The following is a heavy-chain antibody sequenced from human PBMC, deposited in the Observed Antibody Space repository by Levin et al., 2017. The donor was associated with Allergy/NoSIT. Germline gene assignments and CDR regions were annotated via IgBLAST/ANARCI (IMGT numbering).Heavy chain of an antibody. CDR1: GLTFRNAW. Sequence: PGGSLRLSCAASGLTFRNAWMSWVRQAPGKGLEWVGRIKSKTDGGTTDYAAPVKGRFTFSRDDSKSTLYLQMNSLKTDDTALYYCTTSIYSRGWWFDDWGQGTLVTVSS. CDR2: IKSKTDGGTT. CDR3: TTSIYSRGWWFDD. D-gene: IGHD2-15*01. J-gene: IGHJ4*02. V-gene: IGHV3-15*01.